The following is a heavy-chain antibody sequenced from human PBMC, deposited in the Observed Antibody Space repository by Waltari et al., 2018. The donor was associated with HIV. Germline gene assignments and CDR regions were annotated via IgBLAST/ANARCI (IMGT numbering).Heavy chain of an antibody. J-gene: IGHJ3*02. V-gene: IGHV1-8*01. CDR1: GYTFASHH. CDR2: MNPNSGNT. D-gene: IGHD5-18*01. Sequence: QVPLVQSGAAVMKPGASAKVSCKACGYTFASHHLTWLRQATGQGLEWMGWMNPNSGNTGYAQKFQGRVTMTRNTSISTAYMELSSLRSEDTAVYYCARGRVDTAMERDAFDIWGQGTMVTVSS. CDR3: ARGRVDTAMERDAFDI.